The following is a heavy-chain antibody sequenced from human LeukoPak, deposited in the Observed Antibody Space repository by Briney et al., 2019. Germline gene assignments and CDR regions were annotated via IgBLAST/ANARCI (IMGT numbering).Heavy chain of an antibody. Sequence: SQTLSLTCTVPGGSISSGDYYWSWIRQPPGKGLEWIGYIFYSGSTYYNPSLESRVTISVDTSKNQFSLKLSSVTAADTAVYFCARDRYASGSYASHYYYGMDVWGQGTTVTVSS. V-gene: IGHV4-30-4*01. D-gene: IGHD3-10*01. J-gene: IGHJ6*02. CDR1: GGSISSGDYY. CDR3: ARDRYASGSYASHYYYGMDV. CDR2: IFYSGST.